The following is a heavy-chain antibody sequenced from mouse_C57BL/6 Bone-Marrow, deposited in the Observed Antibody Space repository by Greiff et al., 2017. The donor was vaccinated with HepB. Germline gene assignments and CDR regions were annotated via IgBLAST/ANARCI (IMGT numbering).Heavy chain of an antibody. D-gene: IGHD2-1*01. CDR1: GFTFSSYA. CDR3: TRAGANYGNSYWYFDV. J-gene: IGHJ1*03. Sequence: EVQGVESGEGLVKPGGSLKLSCAASGFTFSSYAMSWVRQTPEKRLEWVAYISSGGDYIYYADTVKGRFTISRDNARNTLYLQMSSLKSEDTAMYYCTRAGANYGNSYWYFDVWGTGTTVTVSS. V-gene: IGHV5-9-1*02. CDR2: ISSGGDYI.